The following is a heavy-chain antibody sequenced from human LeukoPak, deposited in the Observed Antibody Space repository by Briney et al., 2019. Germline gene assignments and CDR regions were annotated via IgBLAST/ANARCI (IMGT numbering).Heavy chain of an antibody. CDR3: ARASVYSGYDPVAWWNVYFDY. Sequence: GGSLRLSCAASGFTFNRYWMNWVRQAPGKGLEWLANIKQDGSEKYYVDSVMGRFTISRDNAKNSLFLQMNNLRVEDTAVYYCARASVYSGYDPVAWWNVYFDYWGQGSLVTVSS. V-gene: IGHV3-7*01. CDR2: IKQDGSEK. J-gene: IGHJ4*02. CDR1: GFTFNRYW. D-gene: IGHD5-12*01.